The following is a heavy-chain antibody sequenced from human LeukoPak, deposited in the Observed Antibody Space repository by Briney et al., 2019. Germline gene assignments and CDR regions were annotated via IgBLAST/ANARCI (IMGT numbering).Heavy chain of an antibody. D-gene: IGHD2-2*01. CDR2: INSDGSST. CDR3: GRGSVLVPVAIPDY. V-gene: IGHV3-74*03. Sequence: PGGSLRLSCAASGFTFSNYWMHWVRQAPGKGLVWVSRINSDGSSTTYADSVKGRFTISRDNAKNTLYLQMNSLRAEDTAVYYCGRGSVLVPVAIPDYWGQGTLVTVSS. J-gene: IGHJ4*02. CDR1: GFTFSNYW.